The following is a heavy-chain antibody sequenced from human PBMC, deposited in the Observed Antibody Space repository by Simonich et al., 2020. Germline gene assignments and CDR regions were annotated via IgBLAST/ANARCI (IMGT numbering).Heavy chain of an antibody. CDR3: ACLGTGDAFDI. V-gene: IGHV3-7*01. CDR1: GFTFSSYW. D-gene: IGHD3-9*01. Sequence: EVQLVESGGGLVQPGGSLRLSCAASGFTFSSYWMSWVRQAPGEGLELVANIKQDGSEKYYVDSVKGRFTISRDNAKNSLYLQMNSLRAEDTAVYYCACLGTGDAFDIWGQGTMVTVSS. CDR2: IKQDGSEK. J-gene: IGHJ3*02.